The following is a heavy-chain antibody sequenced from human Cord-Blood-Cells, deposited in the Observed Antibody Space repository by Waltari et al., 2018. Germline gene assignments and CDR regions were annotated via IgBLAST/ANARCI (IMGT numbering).Heavy chain of an antibody. V-gene: IGHV4-39*01. CDR2: IYYSGST. CDR1: GGSISSSSYY. Sequence: QLQLQESGPGLVKPSETLSLTCTVSGGSISSSSYYWGWIRQPPGKGLEWIGSIYYSGSTYYNPSLKSRVTISVDTSKNQFSLKLSSVTAADTAVDYCARRVGYCSSTSCYDAFDIWGQGTMVTVSS. D-gene: IGHD2-2*01. J-gene: IGHJ3*02. CDR3: ARRVGYCSSTSCYDAFDI.